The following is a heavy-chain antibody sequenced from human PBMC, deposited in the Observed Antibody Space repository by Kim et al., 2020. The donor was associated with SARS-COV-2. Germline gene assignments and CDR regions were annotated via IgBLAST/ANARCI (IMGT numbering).Heavy chain of an antibody. J-gene: IGHJ4*02. D-gene: IGHD4-17*01. CDR3: YRQIGKHGDRGFDN. V-gene: IGHV3-73*01. Sequence: YAASVPGRFTISRDDSTNTVYLQMDSLKTDNTAVYFCYRQIGKHGDRGFDNWGQGTLVTVSS.